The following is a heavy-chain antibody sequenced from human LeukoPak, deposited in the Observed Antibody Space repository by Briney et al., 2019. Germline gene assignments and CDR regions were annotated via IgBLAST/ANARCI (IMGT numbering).Heavy chain of an antibody. Sequence: SETLSLTCTVSGGSISSYYWSWIRQPAGKGLEWIGRIYTSGSTNYNPSLKSRVTISLDTSKNQFSLKLSSVTAADTAVYYCASRRDSSGYYFDYWGQGTLVTVSS. V-gene: IGHV4-4*07. J-gene: IGHJ4*02. D-gene: IGHD3-22*01. CDR3: ASRRDSSGYYFDY. CDR1: GGSISSYY. CDR2: IYTSGST.